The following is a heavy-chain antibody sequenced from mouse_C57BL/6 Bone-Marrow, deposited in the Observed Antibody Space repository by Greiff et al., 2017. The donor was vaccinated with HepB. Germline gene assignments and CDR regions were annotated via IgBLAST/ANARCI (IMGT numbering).Heavy chain of an antibody. D-gene: IGHD4-1*01. J-gene: IGHJ3*01. CDR3: ARDLHWAWFAY. Sequence: EVMLVESGGGLVKPGGSLKLSCAASGFTFSSYAMSWVRQTPEKRLEWVATISDGGSYTYYPDNVKGRFTISRDNAKNNLYLQMSHLKSEDTAMYYCARDLHWAWFAYWDQGTLVTVSA. CDR1: GFTFSSYA. CDR2: ISDGGSYT. V-gene: IGHV5-4*01.